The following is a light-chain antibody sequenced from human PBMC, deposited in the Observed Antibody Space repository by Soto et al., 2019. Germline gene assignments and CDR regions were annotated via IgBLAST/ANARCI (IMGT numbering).Light chain of an antibody. Sequence: DIQLTQSPSTLSASVGDRVTITCRASQSITSWLAWYQQKPGKAHKXLIYDASSLESGVPSRFSGIGSGTEFTLTISSLQPDDGATYYGQQYNSYSGTFGLGTKVDIK. CDR3: QQYNSYSGT. CDR2: DAS. V-gene: IGKV1-5*01. J-gene: IGKJ1*01. CDR1: QSITSW.